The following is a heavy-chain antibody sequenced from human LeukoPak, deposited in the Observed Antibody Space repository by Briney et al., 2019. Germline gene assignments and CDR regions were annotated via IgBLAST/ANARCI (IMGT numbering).Heavy chain of an antibody. J-gene: IGHJ3*01. CDR1: GYTFTVYY. V-gene: IGHV1-46*01. Sequence: SVKVSCKASGYTFTVYYMHGVRQAPGQGREWMGIINPSGGSTSYAQKFQGRVTMTRDTSTSTVYMELRTLRSEDTAVYYCARYENRYYDSSGYSLAVWGQGTMASVSS. D-gene: IGHD3-22*01. CDR3: ARYENRYYDSSGYSLAV. CDR2: INPSGGST.